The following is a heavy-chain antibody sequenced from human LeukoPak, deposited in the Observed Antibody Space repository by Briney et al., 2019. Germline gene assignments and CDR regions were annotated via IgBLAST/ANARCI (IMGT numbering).Heavy chain of an antibody. CDR2: IYYSGST. CDR3: ARGDCSGGSCYLFDY. Sequence: SSETLSLICTVSGGFISSSSYYWAWIRQPPGKGLEWIGSIYYSGSTYYNPSLKSRVTISVDTSKNQFSLKLSSVTAADTAVYYCARGDCSGGSCYLFDYWGQGALVTVSS. V-gene: IGHV4-39*01. J-gene: IGHJ4*02. D-gene: IGHD2-15*01. CDR1: GGFISSSSYY.